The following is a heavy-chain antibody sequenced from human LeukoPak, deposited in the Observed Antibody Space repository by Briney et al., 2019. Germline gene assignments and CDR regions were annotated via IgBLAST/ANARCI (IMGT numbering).Heavy chain of an antibody. V-gene: IGHV3-21*01. CDR1: GFTFSRYS. CDR3: ARDCYYYDSSTPYGY. CDR2: ISSSSSYI. Sequence: GGSLRLSCAASGFTFSRYSMNWVGQAPGKGLEWVSSISSSSSYIYYSNSFKGRFTISTDNAKNSLYLQMNSLIAEDTAVYYCARDCYYYDSSTPYGYWGQGTLVTVSS. J-gene: IGHJ4*02. D-gene: IGHD3-22*01.